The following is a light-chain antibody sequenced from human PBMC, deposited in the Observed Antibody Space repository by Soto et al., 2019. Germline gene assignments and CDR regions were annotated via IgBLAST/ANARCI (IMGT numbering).Light chain of an antibody. Sequence: QSVLTQPTSASGSPGQSVTIYFTGTSSDVGGYNYVSWYQQHPDKAPRLMIYEVTKRPSGVPDRFSGSKSGNTASLTVSGLQAEDEADYYCSSYAGSDNLGVFGTGTKVTVL. CDR2: EVT. J-gene: IGLJ1*01. V-gene: IGLV2-8*01. CDR3: SSYAGSDNLGV. CDR1: SSDVGGYNY.